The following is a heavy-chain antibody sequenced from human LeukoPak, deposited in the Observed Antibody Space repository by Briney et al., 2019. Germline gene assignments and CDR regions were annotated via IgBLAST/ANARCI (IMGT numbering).Heavy chain of an antibody. D-gene: IGHD2-21*01. Sequence: GGSLRLSFVASGFTFSRYGMHWVRQAPGKGLEWVALISYDGNNKYYADSVKGRFTISRDNSKNTVSLHMNSLRAEDSAIYRCARAYDKAYDYWGQGTLVTVSS. CDR1: GFTFSRYG. CDR2: ISYDGNNK. CDR3: ARAYDKAYDY. V-gene: IGHV3-30*03. J-gene: IGHJ4*02.